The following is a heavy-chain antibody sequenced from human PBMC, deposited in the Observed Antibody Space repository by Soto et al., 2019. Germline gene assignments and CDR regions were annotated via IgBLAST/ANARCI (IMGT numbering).Heavy chain of an antibody. D-gene: IGHD3-9*01. Sequence: QITLKESGPTLVKPTQTLTLTCTFSGFSLSTSGVGVGWIRQPPGKALEWLALIYWDDDKRYSPSLKSRLTITKDTSKNQVVLTMTNMDPVDTATYCCAHRPYYDILTGYYFENWFDPWGQGTLVTVSS. J-gene: IGHJ5*02. CDR3: AHRPYYDILTGYYFENWFDP. CDR1: GFSLSTSGVG. CDR2: IYWDDDK. V-gene: IGHV2-5*02.